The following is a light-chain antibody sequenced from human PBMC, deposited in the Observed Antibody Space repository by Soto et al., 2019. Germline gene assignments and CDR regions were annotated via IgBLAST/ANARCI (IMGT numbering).Light chain of an antibody. CDR3: QQYNSYPWT. V-gene: IGKV1-5*01. CDR1: QSISNR. J-gene: IGKJ1*01. Sequence: DIQMTQSPSTLSASVGDRVTITCRASQSISNRLAWYQQKPGKAPKVLIYDASSLESGVPSRFSGSGSGTEFTLTISSLQPEDFATYYCQQYNSYPWTFGQGTKVDIK. CDR2: DAS.